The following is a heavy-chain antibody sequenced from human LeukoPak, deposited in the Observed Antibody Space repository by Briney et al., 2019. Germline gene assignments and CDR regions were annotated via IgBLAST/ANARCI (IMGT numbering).Heavy chain of an antibody. Sequence: SETLSLTCTVSGGSISSYYWNWLRQPPGKGLEWIGYIYYSGSTNYNPSLKSRVTISVDTSKNQFSLKLTSVTAADTAVYYCARGQRGLPYWGQGTLVTVSS. CDR2: IYYSGST. J-gene: IGHJ4*02. D-gene: IGHD2-21*01. V-gene: IGHV4-59*01. CDR3: ARGQRGLPY. CDR1: GGSISSYY.